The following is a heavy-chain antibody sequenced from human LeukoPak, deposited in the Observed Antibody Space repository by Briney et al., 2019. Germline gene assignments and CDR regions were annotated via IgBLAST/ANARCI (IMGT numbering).Heavy chain of an antibody. D-gene: IGHD2-2*01. V-gene: IGHV1-2*02. CDR2: INPGSGAT. J-gene: IGHJ4*02. Sequence: ASVKVSCKASGYTFTGYYMHWVRQAPGQGLEWMGWINPGSGATNCAQRFHGRVTMTRDTSISTVYMELGRLRSDDTAVYYCARDVGEYCSSINCHASDYWGQGTLVTVSS. CDR1: GYTFTGYY. CDR3: ARDVGEYCSSINCHASDY.